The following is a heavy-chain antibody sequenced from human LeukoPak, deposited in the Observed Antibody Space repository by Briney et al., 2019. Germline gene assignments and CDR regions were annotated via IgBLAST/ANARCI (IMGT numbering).Heavy chain of an antibody. CDR2: IGGRGVSA. CDR1: GFTFSTYA. J-gene: IGHJ4*02. D-gene: IGHD1-1*01. V-gene: IGHV3-23*01. Sequence: GGSLRLSCAASGFTFSTYAMSWVRQAPGKGLEWVSAIGGRGVSASYADSVRGRFTISRDNSKNTLYLQMNSLRAEDTAVYYCAKAASGNWNDVSDYWGQGTLVTVSS. CDR3: AKAASGNWNDVSDY.